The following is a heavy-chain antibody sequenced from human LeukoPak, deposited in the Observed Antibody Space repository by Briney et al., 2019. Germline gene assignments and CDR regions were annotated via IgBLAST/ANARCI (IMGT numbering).Heavy chain of an antibody. CDR1: GFTFSSYA. CDR2: ITSSSDSK. CDR3: AREIMEGTFDY. V-gene: IGHV3-21*04. D-gene: IGHD3-16*01. J-gene: IGHJ4*02. Sequence: GGSLRLSCGASGFTFSSYALTWVRQAPGKGLEWVSSITSSSDSKYYADSIKGRFTISRDNARNSLHLQMTSLRADDTAIYYCAREIMEGTFDYWGQGALVSVSS.